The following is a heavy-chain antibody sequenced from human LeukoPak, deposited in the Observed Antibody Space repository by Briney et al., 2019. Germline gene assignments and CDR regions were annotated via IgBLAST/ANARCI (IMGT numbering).Heavy chain of an antibody. CDR1: GFTFSDYA. CDR2: ISSNGRST. D-gene: IGHD2-2*01. J-gene: IGHJ5*02. V-gene: IGHV3-64*01. Sequence: GGSLRLSCAASGFTFSDYAMHWVRQSPGKGLQYVSAISSNGRSTYYENSVKGRFSISRDNFKNTLYLQMGSLRGEDMGVYYCARAQTWPAGWFDPWGQGTLVIVSS. CDR3: ARAQTWPAGWFDP.